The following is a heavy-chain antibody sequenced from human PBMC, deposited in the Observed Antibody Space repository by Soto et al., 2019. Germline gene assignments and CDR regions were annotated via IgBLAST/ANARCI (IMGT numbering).Heavy chain of an antibody. CDR3: ARVSGAGYSYGYVGY. D-gene: IGHD5-18*01. V-gene: IGHV4-61*01. CDR2: IYYSGST. Sequence: SETLSLTCTVSGGSVSSGSCYWSWIRQPPGKGLEWIGYIYYSGSTNYNPSLKSRVTISVDTSKNQFSLKLSSVTAADTAVYYCARVSGAGYSYGYVGYWGQGTLVTVSS. CDR1: GGSVSSGSCY. J-gene: IGHJ4*02.